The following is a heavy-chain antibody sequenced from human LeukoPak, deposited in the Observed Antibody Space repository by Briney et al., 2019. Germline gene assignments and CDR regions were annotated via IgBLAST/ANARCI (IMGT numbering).Heavy chain of an antibody. Sequence: PGGSLRLSCTVSGFTLSDSDIHWVRQAPGKGLEWVAKIRSDGGTGSTKYFADSVEGRFTISADNYRNIVYLQMSSLRAEDTAVYYCVNFDYWGQGTLVTVSS. CDR3: VNFDY. V-gene: IGHV3-30*02. J-gene: IGHJ4*02. CDR2: IRSDGGTGSTK. CDR1: GFTLSDSD.